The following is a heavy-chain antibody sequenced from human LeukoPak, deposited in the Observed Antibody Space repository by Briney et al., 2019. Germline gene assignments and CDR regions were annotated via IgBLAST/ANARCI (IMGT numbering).Heavy chain of an antibody. CDR3: ARVAYDSSGYYFQYYFDY. V-gene: IGHV3-7*01. J-gene: IGHJ4*02. CDR1: GFTFSSYW. Sequence: GGSLRLSCAASGFTFSSYWMSWVRQAPGKGLEWVANIKQDGSEEYYVDSVKGRFTFSRDNAKNSLYLQMNSLRAEDTAVYYCARVAYDSSGYYFQYYFDYWGQGTLVTVSS. CDR2: IKQDGSEE. D-gene: IGHD3-22*01.